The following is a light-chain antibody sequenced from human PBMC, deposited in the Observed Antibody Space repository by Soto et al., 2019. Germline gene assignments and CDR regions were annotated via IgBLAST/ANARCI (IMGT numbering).Light chain of an antibody. Sequence: QSFLPQPASVSGSPGQSITISCTGTSSDVGGYNYVSWYQQHPGKAPKLMIYEVSNRPSGVSNRFSGSKSGNAASLTISGLQAEDEADYYCSSYTSSSTLRVFGTGTKVTVL. CDR2: EVS. V-gene: IGLV2-14*01. J-gene: IGLJ1*01. CDR1: SSDVGGYNY. CDR3: SSYTSSSTLRV.